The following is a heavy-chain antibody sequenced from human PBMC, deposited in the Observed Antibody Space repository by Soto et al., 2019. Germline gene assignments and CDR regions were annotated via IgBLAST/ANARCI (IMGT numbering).Heavy chain of an antibody. D-gene: IGHD3-10*01. CDR2: IRSKAYGGTT. CDR1: GFTFGDYA. CDR3: TSGAYYGGPRGYFDY. J-gene: IGHJ4*02. V-gene: IGHV3-49*03. Sequence: GGSLRLSCTASGFTFGDYAMSWFRQAPGKGLEWVGFIRSKAYGGTTEYAASVKGRFTISRDDSKSIAYLQMNSLKTEDTAVYYCTSGAYYGGPRGYFDYWGQGTLVTVSS.